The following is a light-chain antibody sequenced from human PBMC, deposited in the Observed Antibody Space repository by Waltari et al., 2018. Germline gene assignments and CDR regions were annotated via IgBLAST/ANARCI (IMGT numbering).Light chain of an antibody. CDR1: QSVSST. J-gene: IGKJ1*01. Sequence: EIVLTQSPGTLSLSPGERATLSCRASQSVSSTLAWYQQKPGQAPRLLIYDASSRATGIADRFSGSGSGTDFRLTISRLEPEDVAVYYCQKYGSLPATFGQGTKVEIK. CDR2: DAS. CDR3: QKYGSLPAT. V-gene: IGKV3-20*01.